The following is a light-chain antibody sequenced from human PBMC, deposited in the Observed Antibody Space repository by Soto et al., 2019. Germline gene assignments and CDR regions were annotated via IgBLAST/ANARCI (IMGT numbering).Light chain of an antibody. Sequence: DIQMTQSPSSLSASEGDRVTITCRASQSISSSLNWYQHKPGKAPNLLIYAASSLQSGVPSRFSGSGSGTDFTLTISSLQPEDFVTYYCQQSYSTPWTFGQGTKVDIK. CDR1: QSISSS. V-gene: IGKV1-39*01. CDR2: AAS. CDR3: QQSYSTPWT. J-gene: IGKJ1*01.